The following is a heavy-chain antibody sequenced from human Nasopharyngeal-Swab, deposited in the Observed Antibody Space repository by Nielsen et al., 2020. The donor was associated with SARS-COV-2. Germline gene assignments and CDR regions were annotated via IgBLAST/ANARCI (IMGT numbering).Heavy chain of an antibody. D-gene: IGHD3-3*02. V-gene: IGHV1-18*01. CDR3: ARDGTHVGAFLNWLDP. CDR2: ISAYNGDT. CDR1: GYTFTSYG. J-gene: IGHJ5*02. Sequence: ASVKVSCKASGYTFTSYGISWVRQAPGQGLEWMGWISAYNGDTNYAQKVQGRVTMTTDTSTGTAYMELRSLRSDDTAGYYCARDGTHVGAFLNWLDPWGQGTLVTVSS.